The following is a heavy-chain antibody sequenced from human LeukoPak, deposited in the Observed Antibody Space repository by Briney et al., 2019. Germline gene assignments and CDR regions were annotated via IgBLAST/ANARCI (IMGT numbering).Heavy chain of an antibody. D-gene: IGHD3-10*01. CDR2: ISSSSSYI. Sequence: GGSLRLSCAASGFTFSSYSMNWVRQAPGKGLEWVSSISSSSSYIYYADSVKGRFTISRDNAKNSLYLQMNSLRAEDTAVYYCATGITMVRGVIPKGDYWGQGTLVTVSS. V-gene: IGHV3-21*01. J-gene: IGHJ4*02. CDR3: ATGITMVRGVIPKGDY. CDR1: GFTFSSYS.